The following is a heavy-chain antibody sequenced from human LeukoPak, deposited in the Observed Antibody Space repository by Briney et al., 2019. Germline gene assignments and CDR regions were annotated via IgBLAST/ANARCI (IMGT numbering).Heavy chain of an antibody. D-gene: IGHD3-9*01. CDR2: ISSNSRTI. J-gene: IGHJ5*02. CDR3: ARAPTKFRRDWFDP. V-gene: IGHV3-48*04. CDR1: GFTFSSYS. Sequence: GGSLRLSCAASGFTFSSYSMNWVRQAPGKGLEWLSYISSNSRTISYADSVKGRFTISRDNAKNSLYLQMNNLRVEDTAVYYCARAPTKFRRDWFDPWGQGTLVTVSS.